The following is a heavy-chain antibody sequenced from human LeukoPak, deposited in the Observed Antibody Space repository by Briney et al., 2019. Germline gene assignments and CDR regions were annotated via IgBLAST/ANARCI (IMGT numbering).Heavy chain of an antibody. V-gene: IGHV3-21*01. Sequence: GGSLRLSCAASGFTFSSYSMNWVRQAPGKGLEWVSSISSSSNYIYDTDSVKGRFTISRDNAKNSLYLQMNSLRAEDTAVYYCARDYGDYGYWGQGTLVTVSS. D-gene: IGHD4-17*01. CDR1: GFTFSSYS. J-gene: IGHJ4*02. CDR2: ISSSSNYI. CDR3: ARDYGDYGY.